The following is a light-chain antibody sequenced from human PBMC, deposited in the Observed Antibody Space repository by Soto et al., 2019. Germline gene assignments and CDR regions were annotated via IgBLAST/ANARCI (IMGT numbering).Light chain of an antibody. CDR1: SSDVGCHNF. J-gene: IGLJ3*02. Sequence: QSVLTQPASVSGSPGQSITISCTGTSSDVGCHNFVSWYQHHPANAPKLMVYEASKRPSGVSDRFSGSKSGNTASLTIYGLQREDEADYFCCSFSTTGAHSVLGGGTKLTVL. CDR2: EAS. CDR3: CSFSTTGAHSV. V-gene: IGLV2-23*01.